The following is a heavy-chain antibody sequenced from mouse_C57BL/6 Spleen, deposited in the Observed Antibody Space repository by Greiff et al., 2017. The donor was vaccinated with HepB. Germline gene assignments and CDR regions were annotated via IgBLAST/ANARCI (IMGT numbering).Heavy chain of an antibody. D-gene: IGHD1-1*01. CDR1: GYTFTSYW. J-gene: IGHJ4*01. CDR3: ARDDYYGSSNYAMDY. CDR2: IDPSDSYT. Sequence: QVQLKESGAELVKPGASVKLSCKASGYTFTSYWMQWVKQRPGQGLEWIGEIDPSDSYTNYNQKFKGKATLTVDTSSSTAYMQLSSLTSEDSAVYYCARDDYYGSSNYAMDYWGQGTSVTVSS. V-gene: IGHV1-50*01.